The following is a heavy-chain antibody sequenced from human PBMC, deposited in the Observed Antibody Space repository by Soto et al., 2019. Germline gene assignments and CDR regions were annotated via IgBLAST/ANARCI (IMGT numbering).Heavy chain of an antibody. CDR1: GFTFSSYW. CDR3: ARAPRGGYYYYYMDV. J-gene: IGHJ6*03. CDR2: IKQDGSEK. V-gene: IGHV3-7*01. Sequence: GWSLRLSCAASGFTFSSYWMSWVRQAPGKGLEWVANIKQDGSEKYYVDSVKGRFTISRDNAKNSLYLQMNSLRAEDTAVYYCARAPRGGYYYYYMDVWGKGTTVTVSS. D-gene: IGHD3-10*01.